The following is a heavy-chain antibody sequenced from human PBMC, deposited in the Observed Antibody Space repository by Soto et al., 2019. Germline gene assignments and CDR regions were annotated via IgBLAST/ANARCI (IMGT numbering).Heavy chain of an antibody. CDR2: IIPIFGTA. D-gene: IGHD2-15*01. CDR1: GGTFSSYA. J-gene: IGHJ4*02. CDR3: AGQYCSGGSCIFDY. V-gene: IGHV1-69*13. Sequence: ASVKVSCKASGGTFSSYAISWVRQAPGQGLEWMGGIIPIFGTANYAQKFQGRVTITADESTSTAYMELSSLRSEDTAVYYCAGQYCSGGSCIFDYWGQGTLVTVS.